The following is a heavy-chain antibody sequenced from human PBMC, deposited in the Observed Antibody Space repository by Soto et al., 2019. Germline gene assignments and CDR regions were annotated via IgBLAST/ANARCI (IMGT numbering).Heavy chain of an antibody. CDR1: GGSFSGYY. Sequence: QVQLQQWGAGLLKPSETLSLTCAVYGGSFSGYYWSWIRQPPGKGLEWSGEINHSGSTNYNPSLKSRVTISVEMSKNQGSMKLSSVAAADTAVYYCARGGRQQLVPTPISYKIDYWGQGTLVTVSS. V-gene: IGHV4-34*01. CDR2: INHSGST. J-gene: IGHJ4*02. D-gene: IGHD6-13*01. CDR3: ARGGRQQLVPTPISYKIDY.